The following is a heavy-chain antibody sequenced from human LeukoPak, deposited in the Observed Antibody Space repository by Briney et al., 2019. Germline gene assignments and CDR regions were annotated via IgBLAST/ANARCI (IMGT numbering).Heavy chain of an antibody. J-gene: IGHJ4*02. Sequence: PVKVSCKASGGTFSSYAISWVRQAPGQGLEWMGRIIPILGIANYAQKFQGRVTITADKSTSTAYMELSSLRSEDTAVYYCARDGVDIVATALGYWGQGTLVTVSS. CDR1: GGTFSSYA. V-gene: IGHV1-69*04. CDR2: IIPILGIA. D-gene: IGHD5-12*01. CDR3: ARDGVDIVATALGY.